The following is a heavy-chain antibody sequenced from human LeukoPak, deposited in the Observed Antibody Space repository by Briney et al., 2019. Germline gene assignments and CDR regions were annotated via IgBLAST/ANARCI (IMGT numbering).Heavy chain of an antibody. D-gene: IGHD1/OR15-1a*01. V-gene: IGHV4-59*01. CDR1: GDSITSYY. CDR2: IYYSGST. J-gene: IGHJ4*02. CDR3: ARKQGDC. Sequence: SETLSLTCTVSGDSITSYYWTWIRQPPGKGLEWIGYIYYSGSTNYNPSLKSRVTISVDTSKNQFSLRLSSVTAADTAVYYCARKQGDCWGQGTLVTVSS.